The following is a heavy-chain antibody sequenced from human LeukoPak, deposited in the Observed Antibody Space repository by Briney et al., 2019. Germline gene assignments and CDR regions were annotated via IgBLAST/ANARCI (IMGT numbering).Heavy chain of an antibody. V-gene: IGHV3-30*18. J-gene: IGHJ4*02. D-gene: IGHD6-13*01. Sequence: GGSLRLSCAASGFTFSSYGMHWVRQAPGKGLEWVAVISYDESNKYYADSVKGRFTISRDNSKNTLYLQMNSLRAEDTAVYYCAKDLRGYSSSWYLGYWGQGTLVTVSS. CDR1: GFTFSSYG. CDR2: ISYDESNK. CDR3: AKDLRGYSSSWYLGY.